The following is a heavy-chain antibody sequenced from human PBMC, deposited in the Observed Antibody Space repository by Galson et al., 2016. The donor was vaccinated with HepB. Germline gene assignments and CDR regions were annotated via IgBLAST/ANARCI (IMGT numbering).Heavy chain of an antibody. CDR2: IRGSGEST. D-gene: IGHD3-10*01. CDR3: AKDHLGEFDY. CDR1: GFSFSSYI. V-gene: IGHV3-23*01. Sequence: SLRLSCAASGFSFSSYIMSWVRQAPGKGLEWVSGIRGSGESTYYADSVKGRFSISRDNSKNTLYLQMNSLRAEDTAIYYCAKDHLGEFDYWGQGTLVTVSS. J-gene: IGHJ4*02.